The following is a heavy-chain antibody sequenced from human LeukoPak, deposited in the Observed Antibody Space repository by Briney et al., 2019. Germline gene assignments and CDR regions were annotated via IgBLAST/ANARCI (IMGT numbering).Heavy chain of an antibody. D-gene: IGHD5-12*01. CDR3: ARGWNSGYDYPYYGMDV. V-gene: IGHV1-46*01. CDR2: INPSGGST. CDR1: GYTFTSYY. J-gene: IGHJ6*02. Sequence: GASVKVSCKASGYTFTSYYMHWVRQAPGQGLEWMGIINPSGGSTSYAQKFQGRVTITADKSTSTAYMELSSLRSEDTAVYYCARGWNSGYDYPYYGMDVWGQGTTVTVSS.